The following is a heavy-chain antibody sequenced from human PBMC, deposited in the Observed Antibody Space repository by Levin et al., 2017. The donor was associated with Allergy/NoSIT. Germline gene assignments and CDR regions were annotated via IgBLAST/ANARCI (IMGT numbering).Heavy chain of an antibody. V-gene: IGHV4-39*01. J-gene: IGHJ6*02. D-gene: IGHD6-13*01. CDR3: ARIGSIGAGGTLFFYKGMDV. Sequence: NSSETLSLTCTVSGGSISSSSYYWGWIRQPPGKGLEWIGSISHSGSTHYNPSLKSPVTVSVDTSKNQFSLRVSAVTAADTATYYCARIGSIGAGGTLFFYKGMDVWGQGTTVTVSS. CDR1: GGSISSSSYY. CDR2: ISHSGST.